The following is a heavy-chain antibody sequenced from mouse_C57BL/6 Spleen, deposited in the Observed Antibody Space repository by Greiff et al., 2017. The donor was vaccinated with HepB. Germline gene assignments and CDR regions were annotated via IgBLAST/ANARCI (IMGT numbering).Heavy chain of an antibody. J-gene: IGHJ2*01. V-gene: IGHV1-7*01. CDR1: GYTFTSYW. Sequence: QVQLQQSGAELAKPGASVKLSCKASGYTFTSYWMHWVKPRHGQGLEWIGYINPSSGYTKSNQKFKDKATLTADKAASTAYMQRSSLTSEDSAVYYCARAKRSLAVDYWGQGTTLTVST. CDR2: INPSSGYT. D-gene: IGHD6-2*01. CDR3: ARAKRSLAVDY.